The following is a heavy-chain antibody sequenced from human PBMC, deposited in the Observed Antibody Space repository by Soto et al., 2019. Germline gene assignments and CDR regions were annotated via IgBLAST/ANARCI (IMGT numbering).Heavy chain of an antibody. V-gene: IGHV4-31*03. CDR1: GGSMSSGGYY. CDR2: IYYSGST. D-gene: IGHD3-22*01. CDR3: RTYYYDSSGYIDY. J-gene: IGHJ4*02. Sequence: PSETLSLTCTVSGGSMSSGGYYWSWIRQHPGKGLEWIGYIYYSGSTYYNPSLKSRVAMSVDTSNSQFSLELSSVTAADTAVYYCRTYYYDSSGYIDYWGQGTLVTVSS.